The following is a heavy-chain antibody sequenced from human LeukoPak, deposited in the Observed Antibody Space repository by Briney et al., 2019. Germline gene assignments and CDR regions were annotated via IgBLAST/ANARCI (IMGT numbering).Heavy chain of an antibody. CDR3: ANPEYDFWGGYGSWAMPDAFDI. CDR2: ISGSGGST. J-gene: IGHJ3*02. D-gene: IGHD3-3*01. V-gene: IGHV3-23*01. CDR1: GFTFSSYA. Sequence: GGSLRLSCAASGFTFSSYAMSWVRQAPGKGLEWVSAISGSGGSTYYADSVKGRFTISRDNSKNTLYLQMNSLRAEDTAVYYCANPEYDFWGGYGSWAMPDAFDIWGQGTMVTVSS.